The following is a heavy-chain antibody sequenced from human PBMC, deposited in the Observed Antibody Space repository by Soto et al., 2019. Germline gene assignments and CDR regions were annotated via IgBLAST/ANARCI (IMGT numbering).Heavy chain of an antibody. CDR1: GGTFSSYA. CDR3: ARGGRRDGYNFNWFDP. D-gene: IGHD5-12*01. CDR2: INPSGGST. V-gene: IGHV1-46*01. Sequence: ASVKVSSKASGGTFSSYAISWVRQAPGQGLEWMGIINPSGGSTSYAQKFQGRVTMTRDTSTSTVYMELSSLRSEDTAVYYCARGGRRDGYNFNWFDPWGPGTLVTVSS. J-gene: IGHJ5*02.